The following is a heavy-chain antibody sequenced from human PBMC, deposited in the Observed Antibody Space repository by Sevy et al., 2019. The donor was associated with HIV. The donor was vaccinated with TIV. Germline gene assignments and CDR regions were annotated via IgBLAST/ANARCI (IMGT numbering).Heavy chain of an antibody. V-gene: IGHV4-38-2*01. CDR3: ARTPTEIAARGGGLLYFDY. Sequence: SETLSLTCAVSGYSISSGYYWGWIRQPPGKGLEWIGSIYHSGSTYYNPSLKSRVTISVDTSKNQFSLKLSSVTAADTAVYYCARTPTEIAARGGGLLYFDYWGQGTLVTVSS. CDR1: GYSISSGYY. CDR2: IYHSGST. D-gene: IGHD6-6*01. J-gene: IGHJ4*02.